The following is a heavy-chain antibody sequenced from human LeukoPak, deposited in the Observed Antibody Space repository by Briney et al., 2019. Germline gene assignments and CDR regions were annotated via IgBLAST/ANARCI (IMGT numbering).Heavy chain of an antibody. Sequence: ASVKISCKASGYIFTSYQMHWVRQAPGQGLEWMGIINPSGGSTIYAQKFQGRVTMTRDTSTSTVSMELSSLRYEDTAIYYCASRVSFSFDYWGQGTLVTVSS. J-gene: IGHJ4*02. CDR1: GYIFTSYQ. V-gene: IGHV1-46*01. D-gene: IGHD6-6*01. CDR3: ASRVSFSFDY. CDR2: INPSGGST.